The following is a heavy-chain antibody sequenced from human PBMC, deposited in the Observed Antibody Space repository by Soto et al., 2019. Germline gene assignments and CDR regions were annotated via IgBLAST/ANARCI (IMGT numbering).Heavy chain of an antibody. V-gene: IGHV4-39*01. Sequence: PSETLSLTCTVSGGSINDFAYYWVWIRHPPGKGLEWIGTVYHNENTYYNPSLKSRVTISVDTAKNQFSLNLRSVTAADTAIYFCARRERYYGSPGWFDPWGQGALVTVSS. CDR3: ARRERYYGSPGWFDP. CDR2: VYHNENT. D-gene: IGHD3-16*01. J-gene: IGHJ5*02. CDR1: GGSINDFAYY.